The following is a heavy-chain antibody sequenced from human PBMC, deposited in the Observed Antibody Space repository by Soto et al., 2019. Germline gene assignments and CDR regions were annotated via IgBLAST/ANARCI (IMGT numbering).Heavy chain of an antibody. CDR1: GLIFSNYK. D-gene: IGHD2-8*01. CDR3: SRDTNGLHY. J-gene: IGHJ4*02. V-gene: IGHV3-74*01. Sequence: EVQLVESGGGLVQPGGSLRLSCAASGLIFSNYKMHWVRQAPGKGLVWVSRISTDGSITNYADPVKGRFPVSRDNAKNTLFLQMNSPGVVHTALDYFSRDTNGLHYLGQGTLVTVSS. CDR2: ISTDGSIT.